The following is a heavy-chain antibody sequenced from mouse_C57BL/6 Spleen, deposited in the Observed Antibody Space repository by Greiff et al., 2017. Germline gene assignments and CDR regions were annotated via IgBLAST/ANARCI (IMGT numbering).Heavy chain of an antibody. J-gene: IGHJ4*01. Sequence: VKLMESGAELVRPGTSVKVSCKASGYAFTNYLIEWVKQRPGQGLEWIGVLNPGSGGTTYNEKFKGKATLTADKSSSTAYMQLSSLTSEDSAVYFCARSGYYGRGGDYYAMDYWGQGTSVTVSS. CDR1: GYAFTNYL. V-gene: IGHV1-54*01. D-gene: IGHD1-1*01. CDR3: ARSGYYGRGGDYYAMDY. CDR2: LNPGSGGT.